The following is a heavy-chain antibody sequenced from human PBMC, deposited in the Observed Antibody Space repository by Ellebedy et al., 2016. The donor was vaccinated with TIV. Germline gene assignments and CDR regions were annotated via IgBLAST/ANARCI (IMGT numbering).Heavy chain of an antibody. Sequence: AASVKVSCKASGYTFTFTAYYMHWVRQAPGQGLEWMGWINPNSGDTKYAQRFQGRVTMTRDTSISTAYMELSRLRSDDTAVYYCARYSGSPDAFDIWGQGTMVTVSS. CDR2: INPNSGDT. CDR1: GYTFTFTAYY. V-gene: IGHV1-2*02. D-gene: IGHD1-26*01. J-gene: IGHJ3*02. CDR3: ARYSGSPDAFDI.